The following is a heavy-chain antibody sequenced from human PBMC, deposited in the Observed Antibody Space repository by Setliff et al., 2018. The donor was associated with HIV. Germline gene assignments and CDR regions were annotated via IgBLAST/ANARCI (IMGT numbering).Heavy chain of an antibody. D-gene: IGHD3-3*01. CDR1: GVSFGSSDYY. V-gene: IGHV4-39*01. CDR3: ARQMTIPGVAVTPVDY. J-gene: IGHJ4*02. CDR2: FYYSGST. Sequence: SETLSLTCTVSGVSFGSSDYYRAWIRQPPGKGLEWIGSFYYSGSTYYNPSLKSRLTISVDTSKSQFSLKLTSVTAADTAVYYCARQMTIPGVAVTPVDYWGQGALVTVSS.